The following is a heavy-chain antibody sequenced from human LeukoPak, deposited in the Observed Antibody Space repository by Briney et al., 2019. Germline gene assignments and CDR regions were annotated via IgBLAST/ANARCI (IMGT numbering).Heavy chain of an antibody. CDR1: GSSISSGGYS. D-gene: IGHD3-9*01. CDR2: IYYSGST. CDR3: ARQYYDILSGYYFDY. V-gene: IGHV4-61*08. J-gene: IGHJ4*02. Sequence: SQTLSLTCTVSGSSISSGGYSWSWIRQPPGKGLEWMGYIYYSGSTNYNPSLKSRVTISVDTSKNQFSLKLSSVTAADTAVYYCARQYYDILSGYYFDYWGQGTLVTVSS.